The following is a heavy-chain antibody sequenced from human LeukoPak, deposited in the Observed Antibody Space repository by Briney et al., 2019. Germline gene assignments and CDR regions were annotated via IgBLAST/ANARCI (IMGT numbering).Heavy chain of an antibody. J-gene: IGHJ6*02. Sequence: PSETLSLTCAVYGGSLNNYHWTWIRQPPGKGLEWIAEISHSGSTNYNPSLKSRVSMSVDTSKSQFSLKLNSMTAADTALYLCARGMKVWGTFPFSTSSYYYYAMDVWGQGTTVTVSS. CDR1: GGSLNNYH. V-gene: IGHV4-34*01. D-gene: IGHD3-16*01. CDR3: ARGMKVWGTFPFSTSSYYYYAMDV. CDR2: ISHSGST.